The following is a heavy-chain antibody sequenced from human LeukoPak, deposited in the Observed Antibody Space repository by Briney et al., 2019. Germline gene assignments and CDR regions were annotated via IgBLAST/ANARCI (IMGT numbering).Heavy chain of an antibody. CDR2: ISGSGGST. CDR3: ASDIRYFDWLFQATAPYAFDI. V-gene: IGHV3-23*01. D-gene: IGHD3-9*01. CDR1: GFTFSSYG. Sequence: PGGSLRLSCAASGFTFSSYGMSWVRQAPGKGLEWVSAISGSGGSTYYADSVKGRFTISRDNSKNTLYLQMNSLRAEDTAVYYCASDIRYFDWLFQATAPYAFDIWGQGTMVTVSS. J-gene: IGHJ3*02.